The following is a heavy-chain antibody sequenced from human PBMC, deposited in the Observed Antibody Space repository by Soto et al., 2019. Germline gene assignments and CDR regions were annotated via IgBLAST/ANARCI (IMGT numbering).Heavy chain of an antibody. CDR2: INHSGST. CDR1: GGSFSGYY. CDR3: AGRGYFDY. D-gene: IGHD3-10*01. J-gene: IGHJ4*02. V-gene: IGHV4-34*01. Sequence: SETLSLTCAVYGGSFSGYYWSWIRQPPGKGLEWIGEINHSGSTNYNPSLKSRVTISVDTSKNQFSLKLSSVTAADTAVYYCAGRGYFDYWGQGTLVTVSS.